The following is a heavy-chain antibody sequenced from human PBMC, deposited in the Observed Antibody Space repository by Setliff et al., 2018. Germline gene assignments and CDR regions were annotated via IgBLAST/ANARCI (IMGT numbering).Heavy chain of an antibody. CDR2: ISGYDGSS. D-gene: IGHD1-7*01. J-gene: IGHJ5*02. V-gene: IGHV1-18*04. Sequence: ASVKVSCKASGYTFINYYMHWVRQAPGQGLEWIGWISGYDGSSNHVQKLQGRVIMTTDTSTNTAYMELRSLTSDDTAVYYCARDRSRGPNYFDPWGQGTQVTV. CDR1: GYTFINYY. CDR3: ARDRSRGPNYFDP.